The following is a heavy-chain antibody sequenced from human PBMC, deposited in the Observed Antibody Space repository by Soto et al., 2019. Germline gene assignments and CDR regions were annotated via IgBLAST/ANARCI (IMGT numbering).Heavy chain of an antibody. CDR2: IYYRGNA. Sequence: PSETLSLTCSVSDDSINSDKYYWGWIRQPPGKGLEWIGSIYYRGNAYYNPSLQTRVTISLDKSKSQFSLKLNSVTAADSAVYFCARLVVLAPISYYFDFWGPGALVSVFS. D-gene: IGHD2-15*01. CDR1: DDSINSDKYY. CDR3: ARLVVLAPISYYFDF. J-gene: IGHJ4*02. V-gene: IGHV4-39*01.